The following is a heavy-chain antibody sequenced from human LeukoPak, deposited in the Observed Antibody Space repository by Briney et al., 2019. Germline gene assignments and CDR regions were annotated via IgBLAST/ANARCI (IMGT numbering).Heavy chain of an antibody. D-gene: IGHD7-27*01. CDR2: IRSKAFGETA. V-gene: IGHV3-49*04. Sequence: RPGGSLRLSCTVSGFTFGDYAINWVRQAPGKGLEWVGFIRSKAFGETAEYAASVKGRFTISRDDSKSIAYLQMNSLKTEDTAVYYCTRDRGSSTLGDYWGQGTLDTVSS. CDR1: GFTFGDYA. CDR3: TRDRGSSTLGDY. J-gene: IGHJ4*02.